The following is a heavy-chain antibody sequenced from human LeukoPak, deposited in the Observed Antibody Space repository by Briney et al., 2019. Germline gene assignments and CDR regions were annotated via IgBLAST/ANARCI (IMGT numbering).Heavy chain of an antibody. V-gene: IGHV3-11*01. CDR1: GFIFSDYY. Sequence: GGSLRLSCAASGFIFSDYYMTWIRQTPGKGLEWLSYIIDSGSTINYADSVKGRLTISRDNAKKSLFLQMNSLRAEDTAVYYCAIYYDSSGSIDHWGQGTLVTVSS. CDR2: IIDSGSTI. CDR3: AIYYDSSGSIDH. J-gene: IGHJ4*02. D-gene: IGHD3-22*01.